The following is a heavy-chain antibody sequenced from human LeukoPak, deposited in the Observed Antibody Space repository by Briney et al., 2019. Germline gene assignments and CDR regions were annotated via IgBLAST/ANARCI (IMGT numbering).Heavy chain of an antibody. CDR2: ISSSGSTI. V-gene: IGHV3-48*03. CDR1: GFTFSSYE. Sequence: GGSLRLSCAASGFTFSSYEMNWVRQAPGKGLEWVSYISSSGSTIYYADSVKGRFTISRDNAKNSLYLQMNSMRAEDTAVYYCAKQTVVAYFDCWGQGTLVTVSS. J-gene: IGHJ4*02. CDR3: AKQTVVAYFDC. D-gene: IGHD2-15*01.